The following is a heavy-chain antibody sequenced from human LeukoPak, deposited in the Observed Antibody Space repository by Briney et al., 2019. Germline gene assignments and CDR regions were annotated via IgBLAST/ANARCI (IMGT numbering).Heavy chain of an antibody. J-gene: IGHJ4*02. CDR2: ISGSGDMT. CDR1: GFIFSTYA. V-gene: IGHV3-23*01. Sequence: PGGSLRLSCAASGFIFSTYAMSWVRQAPGKGLEWVSAISGSGDMTYYADSVEGRFTISRDNPKKTLYLQMNSLRAEDTATYYCARDRVVGVTKFDYWGQGTLVTVSS. D-gene: IGHD1-26*01. CDR3: ARDRVVGVTKFDY.